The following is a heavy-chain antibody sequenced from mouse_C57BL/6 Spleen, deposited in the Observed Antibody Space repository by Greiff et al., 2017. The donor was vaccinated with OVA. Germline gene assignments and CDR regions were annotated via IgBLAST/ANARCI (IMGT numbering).Heavy chain of an antibody. CDR3: ARDPLYYDYDGWFAY. CDR1: GYSITSGYY. D-gene: IGHD2-4*01. J-gene: IGHJ3*01. V-gene: IGHV3-6*01. CDR2: ISYDGSN. Sequence: EVKLQESGPGLVKPSQSLSLTCSVTGYSITSGYYWNWIRQFPGNKLEWMGYISYDGSNNYNPSLKNRISITRDTSKNQFFLKLNSVTTEDTATYYCARDPLYYDYDGWFAYWGQGTLVTVSA.